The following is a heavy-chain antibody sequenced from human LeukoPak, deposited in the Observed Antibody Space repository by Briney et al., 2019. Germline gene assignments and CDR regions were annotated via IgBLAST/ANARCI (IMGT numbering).Heavy chain of an antibody. CDR3: ARAGLYSSSRRSHFVF. CDR1: GYTFTSYG. Sequence: GASVKVSCKASGYTFTSYGISWVRQAPGQGLEWMGWISAYNGNTNYAQKFQGRVTMTRDTSTSTVYMELSSLRSEDTAVYYCARAGLYSSSRRSHFVFWGQGTLVTVSS. V-gene: IGHV1-18*01. CDR2: ISAYNGNT. D-gene: IGHD6-6*01. J-gene: IGHJ4*02.